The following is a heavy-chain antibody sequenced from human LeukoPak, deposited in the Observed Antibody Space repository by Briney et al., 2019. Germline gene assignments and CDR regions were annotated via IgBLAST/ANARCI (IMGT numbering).Heavy chain of an antibody. CDR3: ARGLMVYAIAPPYYYYMDV. J-gene: IGHJ6*03. V-gene: IGHV1-18*01. D-gene: IGHD2-8*01. CDR1: GYTFTSYG. Sequence: ASVKVSCKASGYTFTSYGISWVRQAPGQGLEWMGWISAYNGNTNYAQKFQGRVTMTRDTSISTAYMELSRLRSDDTAVYYCARGLMVYAIAPPYYYYMDVWGKGTTVTVSS. CDR2: ISAYNGNT.